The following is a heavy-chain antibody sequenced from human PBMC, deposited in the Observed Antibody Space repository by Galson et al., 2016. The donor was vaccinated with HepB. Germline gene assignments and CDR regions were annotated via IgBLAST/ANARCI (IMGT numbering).Heavy chain of an antibody. CDR2: ISSSSDKI. CDR1: GITFSGYY. CDR3: ARVGLQNLWFGESRNWLDP. J-gene: IGHJ5*02. D-gene: IGHD3-10*01. V-gene: IGHV3-11*05. Sequence: SLRLSCAASGITFSGYYMSWIRQAPGKGLEWLSYISSSSDKIDYADSVKGRFTISRDDAKNSLYLQMNSLRVEDTAIYYCARVGLQNLWFGESRNWLDPWGQGTLVLVSS.